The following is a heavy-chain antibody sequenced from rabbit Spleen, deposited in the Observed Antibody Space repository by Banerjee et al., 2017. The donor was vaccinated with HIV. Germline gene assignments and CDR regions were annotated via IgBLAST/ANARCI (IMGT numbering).Heavy chain of an antibody. CDR1: GFSFSSSYY. CDR3: ARNFDL. J-gene: IGHJ4*01. CDR2: IYGGSGST. Sequence: QEQLVESGGDLVKPGASLTLTCTASGFSFSSSYYMCWVRQAPGKGLEWIGCIYGGSGSTDYASWAKGRFTISKTSSTTVTLQMTGLTAADTATYFCARNFDLWGPGTLVTVS. V-gene: IGHV1S45*01.